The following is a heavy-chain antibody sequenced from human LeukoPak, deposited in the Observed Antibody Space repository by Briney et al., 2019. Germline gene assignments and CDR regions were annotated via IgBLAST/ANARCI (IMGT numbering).Heavy chain of an antibody. Sequence: GCSLRLPCAASGFSVDDYVMRWVRQAPGKGLEWVSGVNWNCGSTDYADSVKGRFTISTDKAKTSLYLQMHSLRAEATPLYYCARDQLRHDYWGQGTLVTVSS. V-gene: IGHV3-20*04. CDR1: GFSVDDYV. CDR3: ARDQLRHDY. D-gene: IGHD2-2*01. CDR2: VNWNCGST. J-gene: IGHJ4*02.